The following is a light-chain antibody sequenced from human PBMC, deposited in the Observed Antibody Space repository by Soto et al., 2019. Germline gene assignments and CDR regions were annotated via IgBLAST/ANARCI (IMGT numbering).Light chain of an antibody. V-gene: IGKV1-9*01. CDR1: QGISSY. CDR2: AAS. CDR3: QQLNSYPS. J-gene: IGKJ5*01. Sequence: DLPLTQSPSFLSASVGDRVTITCRASQGISSYLAWYQQKPGKAPKLLIYAASTLQSGVPSRFSGSGSGTEFTLTISSLQPEDFATYYCQQLNSYPSFGQGTRLEIK.